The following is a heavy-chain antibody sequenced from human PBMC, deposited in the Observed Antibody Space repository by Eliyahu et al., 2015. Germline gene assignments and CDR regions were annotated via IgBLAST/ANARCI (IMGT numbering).Heavy chain of an antibody. J-gene: IGHJ3*02. CDR2: IIADDGGT. CDR1: GFTXSNYF. CDR3: ARSGSSFNFRDTYDT. Sequence: QAQLVQSGAEVKRPGASLKVSCRTSGFTXSNYFFHWVRQAPGQGLEWMGWIIADDGGTGYAQKFQGRVTMTTDTSITTAYMELNTLTSDDTAIYYCARSGSSFNFRDTYDTWGQGTVVTVSS. D-gene: IGHD3-10*01. V-gene: IGHV1-2*02.